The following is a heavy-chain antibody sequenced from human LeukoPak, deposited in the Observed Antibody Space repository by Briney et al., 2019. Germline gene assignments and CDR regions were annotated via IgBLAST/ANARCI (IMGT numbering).Heavy chain of an antibody. J-gene: IGHJ4*02. CDR2: IRSKANNYAT. CDR3: SREPRYYFES. CDR1: GFTFSDSA. V-gene: IGHV3-73*01. Sequence: GGSLRLSCAASGFTFSDSAMHWVRQASGKGLEWLGLIRSKANNYATAYAASVTGRFTISSDDSKTTVYIEINSLKTEDTAVYYCSREPRYYFESWGQGTLVTVSS.